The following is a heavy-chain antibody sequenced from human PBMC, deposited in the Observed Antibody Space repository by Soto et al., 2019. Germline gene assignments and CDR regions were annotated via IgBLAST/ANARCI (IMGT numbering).Heavy chain of an antibody. CDR2: IIPILGIA. J-gene: IGHJ4*02. CDR3: ATPQDYDGCLDS. V-gene: IGHV1-69*02. D-gene: IGHD3-22*01. CDR1: GGTFSSYT. Sequence: GASVKVSCKASGGTFSSYTISWVRQAPGQGLEWMGRIIPILGIANYAQKFQGRLTLTRDTPGNTAYLELNSLISEDTAVYYCATPQDYDGCLDSWGQGTLVTVSS.